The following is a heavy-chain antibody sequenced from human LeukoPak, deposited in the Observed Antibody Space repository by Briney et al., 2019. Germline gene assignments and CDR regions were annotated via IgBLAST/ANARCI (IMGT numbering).Heavy chain of an antibody. D-gene: IGHD6-19*01. CDR2: ISYDGSNK. CDR1: GFTFSSYA. Sequence: GGSLRLSCAASGFTFSSYAMHWVRQAPGKGLEWVAVISYDGSNKYYADSVKGRFTISRDNAKNSLYLQMNSLRAEDTAVYYCARGPRFLYSSGWYYFDYWGQGTLVTVSS. CDR3: ARGPRFLYSSGWYYFDY. J-gene: IGHJ4*02. V-gene: IGHV3-30*04.